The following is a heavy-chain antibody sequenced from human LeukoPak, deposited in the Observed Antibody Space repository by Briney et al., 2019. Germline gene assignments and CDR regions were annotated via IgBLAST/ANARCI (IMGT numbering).Heavy chain of an antibody. Sequence: ETLSLTCTVSGNSISSNNYYWGWIRQPPGKGPEWVASIKEDGSHKDYLDSVKGRFIISRDNAKNSLYLQMNNLRAEDTAVYHCARDFGGYWGQGTLVTVSS. J-gene: IGHJ4*02. CDR1: GNSISSNNYY. V-gene: IGHV3-7*01. D-gene: IGHD3-16*01. CDR2: IKEDGSHK. CDR3: ARDFGGY.